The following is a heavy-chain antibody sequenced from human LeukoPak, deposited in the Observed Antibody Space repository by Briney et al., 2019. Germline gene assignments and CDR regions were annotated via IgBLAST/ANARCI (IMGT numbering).Heavy chain of an antibody. CDR3: ARRSVAGTFGDYYYYMDV. V-gene: IGHV3-21*01. Sequence: GGSLRLSCAASGFTFSSYSMNWVRQAPGKGLEWVSSISSSSYIYYADSVKGRFTISRDNAKNSLYLQMNSLRAEDTAVYYCARRSVAGTFGDYYYYMDVWGKGTTVTVSS. J-gene: IGHJ6*03. CDR1: GFTFSSYS. D-gene: IGHD6-19*01. CDR2: ISSSSYI.